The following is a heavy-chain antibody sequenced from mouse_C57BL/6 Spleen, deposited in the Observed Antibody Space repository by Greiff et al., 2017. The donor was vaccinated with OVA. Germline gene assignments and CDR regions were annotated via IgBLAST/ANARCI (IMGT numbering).Heavy chain of an antibody. Sequence: EVQLQQSGPELVKPGASVKISCKASGYSFTGYYMNWVKQSPEKSLEWIGEINPSTGGTTYNQKFKAKATLTVDKSSSTAYMQLKSLTSEDSAIYYGARSNYGSSHWYFDVWGTGTTVTVAS. CDR1: GYSFTGYY. CDR2: INPSTGGT. V-gene: IGHV1-42*01. J-gene: IGHJ1*03. CDR3: ARSNYGSSHWYFDV. D-gene: IGHD1-1*01.